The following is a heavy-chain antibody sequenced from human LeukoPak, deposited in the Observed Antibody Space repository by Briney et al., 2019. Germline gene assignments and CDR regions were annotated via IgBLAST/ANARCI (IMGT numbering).Heavy chain of an antibody. Sequence: GGSLRLSCAASGFTFSSYGMHWVRQAPGKGLEWVAFIRYDGSNKYYADSVKGRFTISRDNSKNTLCLQMNSLRAEDTAVYYCAKDRGPSGYDHFDYWGQGTLVTVSS. D-gene: IGHD5-12*01. CDR1: GFTFSSYG. V-gene: IGHV3-30*02. J-gene: IGHJ4*02. CDR3: AKDRGPSGYDHFDY. CDR2: IRYDGSNK.